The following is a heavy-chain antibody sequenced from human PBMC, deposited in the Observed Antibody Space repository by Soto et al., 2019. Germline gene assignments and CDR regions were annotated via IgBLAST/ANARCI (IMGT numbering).Heavy chain of an antibody. CDR3: ARGGIMITCGGAINYYFDY. Sequence: ASVKVSCKASGYTFTSYAMHWVRQAPGQRLEWMGWINAGNGNTKYSQKFQGRVTITRDTSASTAYMELSSLRSEDTAVYYCARGGIMITCGGAINYYFDYWGQGTLVTVSS. CDR2: INAGNGNT. J-gene: IGHJ4*02. CDR1: GYTFTSYA. V-gene: IGHV1-3*01. D-gene: IGHD3-16*01.